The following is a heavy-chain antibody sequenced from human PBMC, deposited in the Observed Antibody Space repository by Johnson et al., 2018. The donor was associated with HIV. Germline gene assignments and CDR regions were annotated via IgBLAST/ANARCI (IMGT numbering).Heavy chain of an antibody. CDR3: ARDRGLPCVAEAGNACDI. Sequence: QVQLVESGGGVVQPGRSLRLSCAASGFTFSSYAMHWVRQAPGTGLEWVALVSSDGRTQYPADSVQGRFTLTRYTSKNTLYLQMNSLRTEDTAVDYCARDRGLPCVAEAGNACDIWGQGTLVTVSS. CDR1: GFTFSSYA. V-gene: IGHV3-30-3*01. J-gene: IGHJ3*02. D-gene: IGHD6-13*01. CDR2: VSSDGRTQ.